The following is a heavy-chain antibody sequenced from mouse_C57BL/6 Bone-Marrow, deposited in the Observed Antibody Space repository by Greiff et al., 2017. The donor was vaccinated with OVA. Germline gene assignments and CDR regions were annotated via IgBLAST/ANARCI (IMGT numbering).Heavy chain of an antibody. D-gene: IGHD2-5*01. CDR3: ARPAYYSNYDAMDY. CDR1: GFTFSDYY. Sequence: EVKLMESGGGLVQPGGSLKLSCAASGFTFSDYYMYWVRQTPEKRLEWVAYLSNGGGSTYYPDTVKGRFTISRDNAKNTLYLQMSRLKSEDTAMYYCARPAYYSNYDAMDYWGKGTSVTVSS. J-gene: IGHJ4*01. V-gene: IGHV5-12*01. CDR2: LSNGGGST.